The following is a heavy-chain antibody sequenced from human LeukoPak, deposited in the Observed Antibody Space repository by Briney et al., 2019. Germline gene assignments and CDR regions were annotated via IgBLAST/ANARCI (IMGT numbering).Heavy chain of an antibody. CDR2: LSGSGDKT. V-gene: IGHV3-23*01. CDR1: GFTFSSYA. Sequence: AGGSLRLSCAASGFTFSSYAMSWVRQAPGKGLEWVSALSGSGDKTFYADSVKGRFTISRDNSKNTLYLQMNSLRAEDTAVYYCAKDLNYGFDYWGQGTLVTVSS. CDR3: AKDLNYGFDY. J-gene: IGHJ4*02. D-gene: IGHD4-11*01.